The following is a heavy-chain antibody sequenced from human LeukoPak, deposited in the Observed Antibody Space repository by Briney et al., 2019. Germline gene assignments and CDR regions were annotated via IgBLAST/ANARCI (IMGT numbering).Heavy chain of an antibody. D-gene: IGHD1-26*01. CDR3: AREPTSGSYLPSGLFQH. CDR1: GYTFTSYG. J-gene: IGHJ1*01. Sequence: ASVKVSCKASGYTFTSYGISWVRQAPGQGLEWMGWISAYNGNTNYAQKLQGRVTMTTDTSTSTAYMELRSLRSDDTAVYYCAREPTSGSYLPSGLFQHWGQGTLVTVSS. CDR2: ISAYNGNT. V-gene: IGHV1-18*01.